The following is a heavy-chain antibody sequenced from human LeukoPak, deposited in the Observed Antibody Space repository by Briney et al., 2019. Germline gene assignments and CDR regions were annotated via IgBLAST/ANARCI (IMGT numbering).Heavy chain of an antibody. V-gene: IGHV4-34*01. CDR3: ARVPRHTRPFDY. CDR2: INHSGST. J-gene: IGHJ4*02. Sequence: SETLSLTCAVYGGSFSGYYWSWIRQPPGKGLEWIGEINHSGSTNYNPSLKSRVTISVDTSKNQFSLKLSSVTAADTAVYYCARVPRHTRPFDYWGQGTLVTVSS. CDR1: GGSFSGYY.